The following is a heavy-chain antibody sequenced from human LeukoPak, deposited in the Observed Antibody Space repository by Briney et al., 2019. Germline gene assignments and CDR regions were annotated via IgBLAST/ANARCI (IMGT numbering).Heavy chain of an antibody. Sequence: VASVKVSCKASGYTFTSYDINWVRQATGQGLEWMGWMNPNSGNTGYAQKFQGRVTMTRNTSISTAYMELSSLGSEDTAVYYCARQSWGPITIENWFDPWGQGTLVTVSS. V-gene: IGHV1-8*01. J-gene: IGHJ5*02. D-gene: IGHD1-14*01. CDR1: GYTFTSYD. CDR2: MNPNSGNT. CDR3: ARQSWGPITIENWFDP.